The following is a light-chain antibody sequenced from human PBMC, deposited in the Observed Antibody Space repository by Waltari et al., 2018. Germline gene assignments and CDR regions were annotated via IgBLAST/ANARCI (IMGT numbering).Light chain of an antibody. Sequence: EIVMTQSPATLSVSTGERATLSCRASQSVSSNLAWYQQKPGQAPRLLIYGASTRATGIPARFSGSGSGTEFTLTISSLQSEDFAVYYCQQYNNWPPTWTFGQGTKVEIK. J-gene: IGKJ1*01. V-gene: IGKV3-15*01. CDR1: QSVSSN. CDR3: QQYNNWPPTWT. CDR2: GAS.